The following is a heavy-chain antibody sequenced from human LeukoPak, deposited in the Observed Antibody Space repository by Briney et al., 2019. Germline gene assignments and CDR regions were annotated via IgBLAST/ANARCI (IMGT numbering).Heavy chain of an antibody. D-gene: IGHD3-22*01. J-gene: IGHJ4*02. CDR3: ARAEYYANSVDY. CDR2: ISSSSSYI. Sequence: KPGGSLRLSCAASGFTFSSYSMKWARQAPGKGLEWVSSISSSSSYIYYADSVKGRFTISRDNAKNSLYLQMNSLRAEDTAAYYCARAEYYANSVDYWGQGTLVTVSS. V-gene: IGHV3-21*01. CDR1: GFTFSSYS.